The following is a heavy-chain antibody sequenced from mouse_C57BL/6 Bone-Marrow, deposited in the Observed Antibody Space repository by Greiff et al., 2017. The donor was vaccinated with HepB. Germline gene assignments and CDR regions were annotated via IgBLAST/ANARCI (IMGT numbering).Heavy chain of an antibody. V-gene: IGHV5-6*01. CDR2: ISSGGSYT. J-gene: IGHJ4*01. D-gene: IGHD3-2*02. Sequence: EVQVVESGGDLVKPGGSLKLSCAASGFTFSSYGMSWVRQTPDKRLEWVATISSGGSYTYYPDSVKGRFTISRDNAKNTLYLQMSSLKSEDTAMYYCARQLRLRAMDYWCQGTSVTVSS. CDR1: GFTFSSYG. CDR3: ARQLRLRAMDY.